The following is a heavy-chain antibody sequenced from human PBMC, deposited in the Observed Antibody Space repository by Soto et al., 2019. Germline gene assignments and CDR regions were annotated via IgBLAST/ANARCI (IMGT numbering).Heavy chain of an antibody. CDR3: AKDPLRVPAAGLDAFDI. Sequence: GGSLRLSCAASGFTFSSYGMHWVRQAPGKGLEWVAVISYDGSNKYYADSVKGRFTISRDNSKNTLYLQMNSLRAEDTAVYYCAKDPLRVPAAGLDAFDIWGQGTMVTVSS. D-gene: IGHD6-13*01. J-gene: IGHJ3*02. CDR2: ISYDGSNK. V-gene: IGHV3-30*18. CDR1: GFTFSSYG.